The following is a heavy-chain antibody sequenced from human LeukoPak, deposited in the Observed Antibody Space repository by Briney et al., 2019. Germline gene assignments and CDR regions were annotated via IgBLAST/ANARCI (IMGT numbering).Heavy chain of an antibody. CDR2: IKSKTDGGTT. J-gene: IGHJ4*02. D-gene: IGHD1-26*01. Sequence: PGGSLRLSCVASGFTLKNAWMSWVRQAPGKGLEWVGHIKSKTDGGTTDYAAPVKGRFTISRDDSKNTLYLQMNSLKTEDTAVYYCSGWELLLGNFDYWGQGTLVTVSS. CDR1: GFTLKNAW. CDR3: SGWELLLGNFDY. V-gene: IGHV3-15*01.